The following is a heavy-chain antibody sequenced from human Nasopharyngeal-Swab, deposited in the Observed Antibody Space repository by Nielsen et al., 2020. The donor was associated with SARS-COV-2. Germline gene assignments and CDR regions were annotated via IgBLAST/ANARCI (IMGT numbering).Heavy chain of an antibody. CDR3: TREQPDYYDSSGYYPIPFDS. V-gene: IGHV3-49*03. J-gene: IGHJ4*02. Sequence: GGSLRLYCTAYGFTFGDYAMSWFRQAPGKGLEWVGFIRSKAYGGTTEYAASVKGRFTISRDDSKSIAYLQMNSLKTEDTAVYYCTREQPDYYDSSGYYPIPFDSWGQGTLVTVSS. D-gene: IGHD3-22*01. CDR2: IRSKAYGGTT. CDR1: GFTFGDYA.